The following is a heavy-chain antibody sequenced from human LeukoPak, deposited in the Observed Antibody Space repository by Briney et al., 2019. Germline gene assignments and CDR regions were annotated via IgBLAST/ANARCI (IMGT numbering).Heavy chain of an antibody. CDR3: ARDVLYHYFDY. J-gene: IGHJ4*02. CDR2: IWYDGSNK. D-gene: IGHD5/OR15-5a*01. Sequence: GGSLRLSCAASGFTFSSYGMHWVRQAPGKGLEWVAVIWYDGSNKYYADSVKGRFTISRDNSKNTLYLQMNSLRAEDTAVYYCARDVLYHYFDYWGQGTLVTVSS. CDR1: GFTFSSYG. V-gene: IGHV3-33*08.